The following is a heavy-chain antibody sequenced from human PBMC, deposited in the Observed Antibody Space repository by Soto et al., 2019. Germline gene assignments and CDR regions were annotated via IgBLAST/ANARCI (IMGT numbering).Heavy chain of an antibody. CDR1: GDSLINVGYY. Sequence: TLSLTCTVSGDSLINVGYYCSWIRQLPGKGLEWIGYIYHTGVTYYNPSLKSRLTMSIDTSKNQFSLKLSSVTAADTAVYYCARDLTSNLNCFDPWGQGTLVTVSS. CDR2: IYHTGVT. CDR3: ARDLTSNLNCFDP. J-gene: IGHJ5*02. D-gene: IGHD3-10*01. V-gene: IGHV4-31*03.